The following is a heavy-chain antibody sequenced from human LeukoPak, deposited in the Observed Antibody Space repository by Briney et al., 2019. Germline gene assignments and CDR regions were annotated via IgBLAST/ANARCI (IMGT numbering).Heavy chain of an antibody. D-gene: IGHD3-3*01. CDR1: GYTFTGYY. CDR2: INPNSGGT. V-gene: IGHV1-2*06. Sequence: ASVKVSCKASGYTFTGYYMHWVRQAPGQGLEWMGRINPNSGGTNYAQKFQGRVTMTRDTSISTAYMELSRLRSEDTAVYYCARDLSRFLEWLSGWFDPWGQGTLVTVSS. J-gene: IGHJ5*02. CDR3: ARDLSRFLEWLSGWFDP.